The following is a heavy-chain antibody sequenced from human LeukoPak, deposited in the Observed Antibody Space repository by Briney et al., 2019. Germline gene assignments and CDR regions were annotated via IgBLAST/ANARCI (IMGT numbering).Heavy chain of an antibody. CDR3: AKEVDDFWSGYYPFDY. CDR1: GFTFSSYA. D-gene: IGHD3-3*01. CDR2: ISGSGGST. J-gene: IGHJ4*02. Sequence: HPGGSLRLSCAASGFTFSSYAMSWVRQAPGKGLEWVSAISGSGGSTYYADSVKGRFTISRDNSKNTLYLQMNSLGAEDTAVYYCAKEVDDFWSGYYPFDYWGQGTLVTVSS. V-gene: IGHV3-23*01.